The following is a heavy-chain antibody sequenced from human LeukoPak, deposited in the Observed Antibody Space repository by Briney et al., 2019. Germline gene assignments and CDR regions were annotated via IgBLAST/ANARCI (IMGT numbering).Heavy chain of an antibody. Sequence: SETLSLTCNVSGGSTSTSNCHWGWIRQSPGKGLEWIGSISYSGSANYNPSLKSRVTVSVDTSKNQFSLKLSSVTAADTAVYFCAREVVAVAGSYFDSWGQGTLVTVSS. D-gene: IGHD6-19*01. CDR1: GGSTSTSNCH. J-gene: IGHJ4*02. CDR2: ISYSGSA. V-gene: IGHV4-39*07. CDR3: AREVVAVAGSYFDS.